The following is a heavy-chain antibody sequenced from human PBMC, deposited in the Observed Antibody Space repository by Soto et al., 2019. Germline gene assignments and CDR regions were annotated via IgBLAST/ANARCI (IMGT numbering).Heavy chain of an antibody. V-gene: IGHV4-34*01. CDR1: GGSFSGYY. Sequence: QVQLQQWGAGLLKPSETLSLTCAVYGGSFSGYYWSWIRQPPGKGLEWIGELNHSGSTNYNPSLKSRATISVATSKNQVSLKLSSVTAADTAVYYCARGGGIAAAGDHFDYWGQGTLVTVSS. CDR3: ARGGGIAAAGDHFDY. D-gene: IGHD6-13*01. J-gene: IGHJ4*02. CDR2: LNHSGST.